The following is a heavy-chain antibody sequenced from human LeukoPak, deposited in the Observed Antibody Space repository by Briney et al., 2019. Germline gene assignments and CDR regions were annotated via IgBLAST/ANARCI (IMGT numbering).Heavy chain of an antibody. J-gene: IGHJ6*02. V-gene: IGHV3-33*08. CDR2: IWYGGSNK. CDR1: GFTFSSYG. CDR3: SRSTWRYTMDV. D-gene: IGHD5-24*01. Sequence: GGSLRLSCAASGFTFSSYGMHWVRQAPGKGLEWVAVIWYGGSNKYYADSVKGRFTISRDNSKNTLYLQMNSLQSEDTAVYFCSRSTWRYTMDVWGQGTTVTVSS.